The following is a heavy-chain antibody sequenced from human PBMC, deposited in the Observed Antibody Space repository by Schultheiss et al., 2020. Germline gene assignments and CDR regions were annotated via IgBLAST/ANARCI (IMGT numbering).Heavy chain of an antibody. D-gene: IGHD5-12*01. Sequence: SETLSLTCAVYGGSFSGYYWSWIRQPAGKGLEWIGRIYTSGSTYYNPSLKSRVTISVDTSKNQFSLKLSSVTAADTAVYYCARSSGYDSVAFDIWGQGTMVTVSS. CDR3: ARSSGYDSVAFDI. V-gene: IGHV4-59*10. CDR2: IYTSGST. J-gene: IGHJ3*02. CDR1: GGSFSGYY.